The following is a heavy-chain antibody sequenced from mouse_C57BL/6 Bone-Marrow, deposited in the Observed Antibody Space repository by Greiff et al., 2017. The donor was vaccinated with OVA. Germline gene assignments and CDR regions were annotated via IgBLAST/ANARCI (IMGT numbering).Heavy chain of an antibody. CDR2: IDPSDSET. CDR1: GYTFTSYW. J-gene: IGHJ1*03. D-gene: IGHD1-1*02. Sequence: QVQLQQPGAELVRPGSSVKLSCKASGYTFTSYWMHWVKQRPIQGLEWIGNIDPSDSETHYNQKFKDKATLTVDKSSSTAYMQLSSLTSEDSAVYYCARGGLYYARYFDVWGTGTTVTVSS. V-gene: IGHV1-52*01. CDR3: ARGGLYYARYFDV.